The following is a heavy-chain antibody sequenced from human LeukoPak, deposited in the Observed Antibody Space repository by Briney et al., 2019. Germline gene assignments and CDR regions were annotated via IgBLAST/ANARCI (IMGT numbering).Heavy chain of an antibody. V-gene: IGHV3-21*01. CDR1: GFTFSSYS. CDR3: ARGDDFWSGPNFDY. D-gene: IGHD3-3*01. Sequence: GGSLRLSCAASGFTFSSYSMKWVRQAPGKGREWVSSISSSSSYIYYADPVKGRFTISRDDAKNSLYLQMNSLRAEDTAVYYCARGDDFWSGPNFDYWGQGTLVTVSS. J-gene: IGHJ4*02. CDR2: ISSSSSYI.